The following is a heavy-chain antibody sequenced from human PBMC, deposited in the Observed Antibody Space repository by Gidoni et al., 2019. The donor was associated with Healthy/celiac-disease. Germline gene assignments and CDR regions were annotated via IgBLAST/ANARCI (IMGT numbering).Heavy chain of an antibody. V-gene: IGHV4-39*01. CDR3: ARMGNSDDYGDYASLVAGY. D-gene: IGHD4-17*01. J-gene: IGHJ4*02. Sequence: QLQLQESGPGLVKPSETLSLTCTVSGGSISSSSYYWGWIRQPPGKGLEWIGSIYYSGSTYYNPSLKSRVTISVDTSKNQFSLKLSSVTAADTAVYYCARMGNSDDYGDYASLVAGYWGQGTLVTVSS. CDR2: IYYSGST. CDR1: GGSISSSSYY.